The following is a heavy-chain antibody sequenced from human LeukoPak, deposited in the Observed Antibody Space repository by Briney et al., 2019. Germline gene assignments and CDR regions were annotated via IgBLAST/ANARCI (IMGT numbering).Heavy chain of an antibody. CDR2: IYYSGST. J-gene: IGHJ3*02. CDR3: ASAPPRGWLQSYDAFDI. D-gene: IGHD5-24*01. V-gene: IGHV4-39*07. Sequence: PSETLSLTCTVSGGSFSSYYWGWIRQPPGKGLEWIGSIYYSGSTYYNPSLKSRVTISVDTSKNQFSLKLSSVTAADTAVYYCASAPPRGWLQSYDAFDIWGQGTMVAVSS. CDR1: GGSFSSYY.